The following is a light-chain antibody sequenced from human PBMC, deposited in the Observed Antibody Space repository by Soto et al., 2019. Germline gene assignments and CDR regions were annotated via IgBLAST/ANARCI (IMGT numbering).Light chain of an antibody. CDR1: QNVRNNY. V-gene: IGKV3-20*01. CDR2: GAS. J-gene: IGKJ1*01. CDR3: QGYGNSRT. Sequence: ENVLTQSPATLSLSPGERATLSCRASQNVRNNYIGWYQQKPGQAPRLLIYGASIRATGIPDRFSGSGSGTDFTLTISRLEPEDFAVYYCQGYGNSRTFGQGTKVDI.